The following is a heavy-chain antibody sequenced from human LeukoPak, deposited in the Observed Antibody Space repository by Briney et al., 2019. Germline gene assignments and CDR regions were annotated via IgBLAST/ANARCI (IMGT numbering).Heavy chain of an antibody. J-gene: IGHJ4*02. Sequence: SETLSLTCTASGGSISSYYWSWIRQPAGKGLEWIGSIYTSGSTNYNPSLKSRVTMSVDTSKNQFSLKLSSVTAADTAVYYCARETEIMYYYDSSGYSYYFDYWGQGTLVTVSS. CDR2: IYTSGST. D-gene: IGHD3-22*01. CDR3: ARETEIMYYYDSSGYSYYFDY. CDR1: GGSISSYY. V-gene: IGHV4-4*07.